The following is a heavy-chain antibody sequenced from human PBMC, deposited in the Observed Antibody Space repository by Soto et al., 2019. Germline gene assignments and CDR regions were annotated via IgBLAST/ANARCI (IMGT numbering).Heavy chain of an antibody. Sequence: QVQLVQSGAEVKKPGASVKVSCKASGYTFTGYYMHWVRQAPGQGLEWMGWINPNSGGTNYAQKFQGRVTMTRDKSISTAYMELSRLRSDDTAVYYCARDKLSIAAAGTEWFDPWGQGTLVTVSS. V-gene: IGHV1-2*02. D-gene: IGHD6-13*01. J-gene: IGHJ5*02. CDR3: ARDKLSIAAAGTEWFDP. CDR2: INPNSGGT. CDR1: GYTFTGYY.